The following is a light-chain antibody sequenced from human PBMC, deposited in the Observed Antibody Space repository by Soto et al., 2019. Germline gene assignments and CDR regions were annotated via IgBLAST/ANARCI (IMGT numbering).Light chain of an antibody. CDR2: DNI. Sequence: QSVLTQPPSASGAPGQRVTISCTGSSSNIGTGYDVHWYQQLPGTAPKLLIYDNINRPSGVPDRFSGSKSGTSASLAITGLQAEDEADYYCQSYDSSLSSVVFGGGTKVTVL. J-gene: IGLJ2*01. CDR1: SSNIGTGYD. CDR3: QSYDSSLSSVV. V-gene: IGLV1-40*01.